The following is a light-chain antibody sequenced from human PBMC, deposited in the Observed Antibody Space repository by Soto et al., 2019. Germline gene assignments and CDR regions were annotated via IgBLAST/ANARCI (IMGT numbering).Light chain of an antibody. CDR2: AAS. CDR3: QQYSIWRT. V-gene: IGKV3-15*01. CDR1: ESVSTN. Sequence: EIEMTQSPATLSLAPGERVTLSCRASESVSTNLAWYQQKAGQAPRLLIYAASTRATGIPARFSGSGSGTEFTLTIRSLKSEDFAVYYCQQYSIWRTFGQGTKVDIK. J-gene: IGKJ1*01.